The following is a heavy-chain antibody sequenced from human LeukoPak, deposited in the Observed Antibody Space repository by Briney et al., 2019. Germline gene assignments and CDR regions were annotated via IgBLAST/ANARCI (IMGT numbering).Heavy chain of an antibody. Sequence: ASVKVSCKASEYTFTGYYIHWVRQAPGQGLEWMGWIDPNTGDSNYVQKFQGRVTMTRDTSISTAYMELSSLRSEDTAVYYCARDEDYGIFVNVDYWGQGTLVTVSS. J-gene: IGHJ4*02. V-gene: IGHV1-2*02. D-gene: IGHD4-17*01. CDR1: EYTFTGYY. CDR2: IDPNTGDS. CDR3: ARDEDYGIFVNVDY.